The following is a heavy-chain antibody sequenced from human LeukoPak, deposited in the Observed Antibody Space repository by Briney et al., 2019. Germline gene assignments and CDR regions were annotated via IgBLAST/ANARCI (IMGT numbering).Heavy chain of an antibody. CDR2: IYHSGST. V-gene: IGHV4-38-2*02. J-gene: IGHJ5*02. CDR3: ARAIFLVTGYEDPQNNWFDP. CDR1: GYSISSGYY. D-gene: IGHD3-9*01. Sequence: SETLSLTCTVSGYSISSGYYWGWIRQPPGKGLEWIGSIYHSGSTYYNPSLKSRVTISVDTSKNQFSLKLSSVTAADTAVYYCARAIFLVTGYEDPQNNWFDPWGQGTLVTVSS.